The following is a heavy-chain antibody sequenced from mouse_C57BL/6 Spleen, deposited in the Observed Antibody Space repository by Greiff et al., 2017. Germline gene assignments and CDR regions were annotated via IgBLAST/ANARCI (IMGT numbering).Heavy chain of an antibody. CDR1: GYTFPSYD. CDR2: IYPRDGST. CDR3: ARRPSYGYDAMDY. J-gene: IGHJ4*01. V-gene: IGHV1-85*01. D-gene: IGHD1-1*01. Sequence: QVQLQQSGPELVKPGASVKLSCKASGYTFPSYDINWVKQRPGQGLEWIGWIYPRDGSTKYNEKFKGKATLTVDTSSSTAYMELHSLTSEDSAVYFCARRPSYGYDAMDYWGQGTSVTVSS.